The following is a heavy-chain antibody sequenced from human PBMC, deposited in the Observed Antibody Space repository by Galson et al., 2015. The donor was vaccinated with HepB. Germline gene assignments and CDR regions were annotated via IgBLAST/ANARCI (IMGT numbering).Heavy chain of an antibody. Sequence: VKVSCKASGYTFTGYYMHWVRQAPGQGLEWMGWINPNSGGTNYAQKFQGWVTMTRDTSISTANMALSRLRSDDTAVYYCARADRDGGWFDPWGQGTLVTVSS. D-gene: IGHD3-10*01. V-gene: IGHV1-2*04. CDR3: ARADRDGGWFDP. CDR1: GYTFTGYY. CDR2: INPNSGGT. J-gene: IGHJ5*02.